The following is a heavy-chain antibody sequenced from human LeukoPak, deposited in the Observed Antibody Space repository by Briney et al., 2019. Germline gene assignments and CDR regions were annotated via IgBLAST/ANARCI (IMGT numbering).Heavy chain of an antibody. V-gene: IGHV1-8*01. Sequence: GASVKVSCKASGYTFTSYDINWVRQATGQGLEWMGWMNPNSGNTGYAQKFQGRVTMTRNTSISTAYMELGSLRSEDTAVYYCARVLLWFGEPHYGMDVWGQGTTVTVSS. J-gene: IGHJ6*02. CDR3: ARVLLWFGEPHYGMDV. D-gene: IGHD3-10*01. CDR2: MNPNSGNT. CDR1: GYTFTSYD.